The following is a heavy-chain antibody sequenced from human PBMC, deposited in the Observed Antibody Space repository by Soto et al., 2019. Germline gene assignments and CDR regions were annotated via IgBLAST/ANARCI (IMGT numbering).Heavy chain of an antibody. CDR1: GYTFTSYG. CDR3: ASSLIVVVPAASQTYYYYGMDV. CDR2: ISAYNGNT. V-gene: IGHV1-18*01. Sequence: VASVKVSCKASGYTFTSYGISWVRQAPGQGLEWMGWISAYNGNTNYAQKLQGRVTMTTDTSTSTAYMELRSLRSDDTAVYYCASSLIVVVPAASQTYYYYGMDVWGQGTTVTVSS. D-gene: IGHD2-2*01. J-gene: IGHJ6*02.